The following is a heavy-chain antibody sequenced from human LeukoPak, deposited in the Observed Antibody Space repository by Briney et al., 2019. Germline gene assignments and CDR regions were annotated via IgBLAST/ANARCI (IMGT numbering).Heavy chain of an antibody. Sequence: GGSLRLSCAGSGFTVSSNYMSWVRQAPGKGLEWVANVKQDGSEKYYVDSVKGRFTISRDNAKNSLYLQMNSLRAEDTAVYHCARDVFWSGYYEYYFDYWGQGTLVTVSS. CDR1: GFTVSSNY. J-gene: IGHJ4*02. V-gene: IGHV3-7*01. D-gene: IGHD3-3*01. CDR2: VKQDGSEK. CDR3: ARDVFWSGYYEYYFDY.